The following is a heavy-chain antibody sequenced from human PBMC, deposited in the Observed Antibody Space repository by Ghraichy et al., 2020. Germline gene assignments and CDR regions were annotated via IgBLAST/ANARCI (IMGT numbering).Heavy chain of an antibody. CDR1: GFTFSSYA. D-gene: IGHD3-22*01. CDR2: ISGSGGST. V-gene: IGHV3-23*01. CDR3: AKGFIVVVISPDAFDI. J-gene: IGHJ3*02. Sequence: GGSLRLSCAASGFTFSSYAMSWVRQAPGKGLEWVSAISGSGGSTYYADSVKGRFTISRDNSKNTLYLQMNSLRAEDTAVYYCAKGFIVVVISPDAFDIWGQGTMVTVSS.